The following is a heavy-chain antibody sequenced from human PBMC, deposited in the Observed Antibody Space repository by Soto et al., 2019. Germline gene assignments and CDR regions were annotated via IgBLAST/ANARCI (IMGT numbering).Heavy chain of an antibody. CDR2: IWYDGSSK. CDR1: GFTFSTYG. CDR3: ARVTMRGSGYGLDV. D-gene: IGHD6-25*01. Sequence: QVQLVESGGGVVQPGRSLRLSCAASGFTFSTYGMHWVRQAPGEGLEWVAVIWYDGSSKYYADSVKGRFTISRDNSKNTLYLQMDSLRAEDTAVYYCARVTMRGSGYGLDVWGQGTTVTVSS. J-gene: IGHJ6*02. V-gene: IGHV3-33*01.